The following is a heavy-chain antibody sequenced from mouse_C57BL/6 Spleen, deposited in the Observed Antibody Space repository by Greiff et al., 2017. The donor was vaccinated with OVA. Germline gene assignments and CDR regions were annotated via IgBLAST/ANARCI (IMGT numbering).Heavy chain of an antibody. CDR1: GYAFSSSW. V-gene: IGHV1-82*01. CDR3: ARSYYSNYFYYAMDY. Sequence: VKLQESGPELVKPGASVKISCKASGYAFSSSWMNWVKQRPGKGLEWIGRIYPGDGDTNYNGKFKGKATLTADKSSSTAYMQLSSLTSEDSAVYFCARSYYSNYFYYAMDYWGQGTSVTVSS. D-gene: IGHD2-5*01. J-gene: IGHJ4*01. CDR2: IYPGDGDT.